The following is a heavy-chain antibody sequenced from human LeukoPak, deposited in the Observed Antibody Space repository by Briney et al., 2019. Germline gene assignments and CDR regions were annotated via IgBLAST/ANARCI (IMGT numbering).Heavy chain of an antibody. Sequence: GGSLRLSCAASGFTFSSYAMSWVRQAPGKGLEWVSVISGSGSGTYYADSVKGRFTISRDNSKNTLYLQMNSLRAEDTAVYYCAKTTIFGVVIIAPYDWGQGTLVTVSS. CDR3: AKTTIFGVVIIAPYD. V-gene: IGHV3-23*01. D-gene: IGHD3-3*01. CDR1: GFTFSSYA. J-gene: IGHJ4*02. CDR2: ISGSGSGT.